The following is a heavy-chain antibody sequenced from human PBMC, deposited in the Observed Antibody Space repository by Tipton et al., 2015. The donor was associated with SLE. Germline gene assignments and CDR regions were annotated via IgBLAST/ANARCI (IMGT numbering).Heavy chain of an antibody. CDR1: GGSISRYF. D-gene: IGHD4-23*01. CDR2: MYTGGST. V-gene: IGHV4-4*07. J-gene: IGHJ2*01. CDR3: ARDLKTVATRNYWHFDL. Sequence: TLSLTCTVSGGSISRYFWSWIRQPAGKGLEWIGRMYTGGSTDYNPSLKSRVTMSVDTSRNQVSLKLSSVTAADTAVYYCARDLKTVATRNYWHFDLWGRGTLVTVSS.